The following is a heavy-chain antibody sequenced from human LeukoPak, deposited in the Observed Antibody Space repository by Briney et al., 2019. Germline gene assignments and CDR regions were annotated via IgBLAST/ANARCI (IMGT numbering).Heavy chain of an antibody. CDR3: ARDREGYCSGGSCHFWYFDL. D-gene: IGHD2-15*01. V-gene: IGHV4-30-4*01. Sequence: SETLSLTCSVSGGSISSGDYYWSWIRQPPGKGLEWIGYIYYSGSTYYNPSLKSRVTISVDTSKNQFSLKLSSVTAADTAVYYCARDREGYCSGGSCHFWYFDLWGRGALVTVSS. CDR2: IYYSGST. CDR1: GGSISSGDYY. J-gene: IGHJ2*01.